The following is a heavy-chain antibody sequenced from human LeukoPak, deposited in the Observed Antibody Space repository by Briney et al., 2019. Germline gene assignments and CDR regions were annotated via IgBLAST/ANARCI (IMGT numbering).Heavy chain of an antibody. CDR2: ISGSGGST. V-gene: IGHV3-23*01. Sequence: GGSLRLSCAASGFTVSSNYMSWVRQAPGKGLEWVSVISGSGGSTYGADSVKGRFTISRDNSKNTLDLQMNSLRVEDTAVYYCAKVTMVGWYFDLWGRGTLVTVSS. CDR3: AKVTMVGWYFDL. J-gene: IGHJ2*01. D-gene: IGHD4/OR15-4a*01. CDR1: GFTVSSNY.